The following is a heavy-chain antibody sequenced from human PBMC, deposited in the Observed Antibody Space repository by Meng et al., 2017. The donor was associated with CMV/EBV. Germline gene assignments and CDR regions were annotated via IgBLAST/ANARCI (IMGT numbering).Heavy chain of an antibody. CDR1: VCSIISYY. V-gene: IGHV4-4*07. D-gene: IGHD5-18*01. CDR3: ARHGDTAMVVGIDY. CDR2: IYTSGST. Sequence: QRQRPGPGLVKPPDPLSITCTVSVCSIISYYGGWIRQPAGKGLEWIGRIYTSGSTNYNPSLKSRVTMSVDTSKNQFSLKLSSVTAADTAVYYCARHGDTAMVVGIDYWGQGTLVTVSS. J-gene: IGHJ4*02.